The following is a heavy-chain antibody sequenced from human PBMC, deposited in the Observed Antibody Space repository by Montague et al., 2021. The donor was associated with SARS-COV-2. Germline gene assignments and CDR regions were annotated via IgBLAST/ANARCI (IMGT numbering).Heavy chain of an antibody. J-gene: IGHJ6*02. Sequence: PALVKPTQTLTLTCTFSGFSLTTSEVAVGWIRQPPGKALEWLADIYWNDDKRYSPSLKSRLTITADTSKNQVVLTMTNMDPVDTATYYCAHGRRLWFGEPLGMYGLDVWGQGTTVTVSS. D-gene: IGHD3-10*01. V-gene: IGHV2-5*01. CDR1: GFSLTTSEVA. CDR2: IYWNDDK. CDR3: AHGRRLWFGEPLGMYGLDV.